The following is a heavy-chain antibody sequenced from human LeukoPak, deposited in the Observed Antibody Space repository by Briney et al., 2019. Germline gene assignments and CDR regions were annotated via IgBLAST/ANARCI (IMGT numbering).Heavy chain of an antibody. V-gene: IGHV4-4*07. D-gene: IGHD6-13*01. CDR2: IYTSGST. CDR1: GGSISIYY. CDR3: ASRRPYSSSWERAFDI. J-gene: IGHJ3*02. Sequence: SETLSLTCTVSGGSISIYYWSWIRQPAGKGLEWIGRIYTSGSTNYNPSLKSRVTMSVDTSKNQFSLKLSSVTAADTAVYYCASRRPYSSSWERAFDIWGQGTMVTVSS.